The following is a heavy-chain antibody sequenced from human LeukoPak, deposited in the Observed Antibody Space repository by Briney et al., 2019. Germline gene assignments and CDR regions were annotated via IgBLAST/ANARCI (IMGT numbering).Heavy chain of an antibody. J-gene: IGHJ4*02. CDR2: INPNSGGT. Sequence: ASVMVSCKASGYTFTGYYMHWVRQAPGQGLEWMGRINPNSGGTNYAQKFQGRVTMTRDTSISTAYMELSRLRSDDTAVYYCARVKYYYDSSGYYPFDYWGQGTLVTVSS. V-gene: IGHV1-2*06. CDR3: ARVKYYYDSSGYYPFDY. CDR1: GYTFTGYY. D-gene: IGHD3-22*01.